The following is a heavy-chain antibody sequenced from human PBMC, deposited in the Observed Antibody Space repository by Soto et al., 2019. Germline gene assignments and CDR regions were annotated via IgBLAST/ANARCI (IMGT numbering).Heavy chain of an antibody. CDR1: GFTFSGYW. Sequence: EAQLVESGGGLVQPGGSLRLSCAASGFTFSGYWMHWVRQAPVRGLVWVSRINGDGTTTHYADSVKGRFTISRDNAKNTLYLQMNSLRAEDTAVYSCVRSREGYNLVADYWGQGTLVTVSS. CDR2: INGDGTTT. D-gene: IGHD5-12*01. J-gene: IGHJ4*02. CDR3: VRSREGYNLVADY. V-gene: IGHV3-74*01.